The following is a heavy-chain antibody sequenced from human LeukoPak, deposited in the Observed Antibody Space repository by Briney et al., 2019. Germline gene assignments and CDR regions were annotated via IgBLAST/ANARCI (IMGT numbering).Heavy chain of an antibody. V-gene: IGHV3-33*01. Sequence: GGSLRLSCAASGFTFSSYGMHWVRQAPGKGLEWVAVIWYDGSKNSSADSVKGRFTISRDYSKNTLDLQMNSLRTEDTAVYYCVRQDCSGGSCYLDSWGQGTLVTVSS. J-gene: IGHJ4*02. CDR3: VRQDCSGGSCYLDS. CDR1: GFTFSSYG. CDR2: IWYDGSKN. D-gene: IGHD2-15*01.